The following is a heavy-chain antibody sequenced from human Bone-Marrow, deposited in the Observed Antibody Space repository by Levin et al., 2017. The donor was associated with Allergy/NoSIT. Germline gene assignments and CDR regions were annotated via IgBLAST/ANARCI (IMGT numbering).Heavy chain of an antibody. Sequence: SETLSLTCTVSGGSISPSYWSWIRQPPGKGLEWIGYMYYSGSSGSTNNNPSLKSRATISADTPKTQFSLKLNSVTAADTAVYFCARVSYYESSGYYCRWWYYFDSWGQGTLVAVSS. CDR3: ARVSYYESSGYYCRWWYYFDS. J-gene: IGHJ4*02. V-gene: IGHV4-59*01. D-gene: IGHD3-22*01. CDR2: MYYSGSSGST. CDR1: GGSISPSY.